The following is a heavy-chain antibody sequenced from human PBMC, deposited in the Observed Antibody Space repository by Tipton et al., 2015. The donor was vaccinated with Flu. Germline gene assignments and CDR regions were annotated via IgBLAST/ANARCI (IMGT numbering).Heavy chain of an antibody. CDR1: GGSISSYY. Sequence: TLSLTCTVSGGSISSYYWSWIRQPPGKGLECIGYIYYSGSTNYNPSLKSRVTISVDTSKNQFSLKLSAVTAADTAVYYCARGGEIISYWGQGTLVTVSS. V-gene: IGHV4-59*01. CDR2: IYYSGST. CDR3: ARGGEIISY. J-gene: IGHJ4*02. D-gene: IGHD3-10*01.